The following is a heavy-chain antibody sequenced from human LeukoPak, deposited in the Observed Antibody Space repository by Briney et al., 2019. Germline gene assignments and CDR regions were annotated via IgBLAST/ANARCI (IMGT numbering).Heavy chain of an antibody. CDR3: ARVSRYYDSSGPISSYYGMDV. CDR2: IYYSGST. J-gene: IGHJ6*02. Sequence: SETLSLTCTVSGGSISSYYWSWIRQPPGKGLEWIGYIYYSGSTNYNPSLKSRVTISVDTSKNQFSLKLSSVTAADTAVYYCARVSRYYDSSGPISSYYGMDVWGQGTTVTVSS. D-gene: IGHD3-22*01. CDR1: GGSISSYY. V-gene: IGHV4-59*01.